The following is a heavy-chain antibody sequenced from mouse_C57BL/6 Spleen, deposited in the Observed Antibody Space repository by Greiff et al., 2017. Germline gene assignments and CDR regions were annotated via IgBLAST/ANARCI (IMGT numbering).Heavy chain of an antibody. CDR3: ARSDSSGGWFAY. CDR1: GYAFSSYW. D-gene: IGHD3-2*02. CDR2: IYPGDGDT. J-gene: IGHJ3*01. Sequence: QVQLQQSGAELVKPGASVKISCKASGYAFSSYWMNWVKQRPGKGLEWIGQIYPGDGDTNYNGKFKGKATLTADKSSSTAYMQLSSLTSEDSAVYCCARSDSSGGWFAYWGQGTLVTVSA. V-gene: IGHV1-80*01.